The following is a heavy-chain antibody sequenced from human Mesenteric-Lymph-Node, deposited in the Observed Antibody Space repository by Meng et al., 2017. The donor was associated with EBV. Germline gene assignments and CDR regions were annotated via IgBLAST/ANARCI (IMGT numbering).Heavy chain of an antibody. CDR3: VRVDRYSSGTFDY. CDR1: GYTFPSYY. Sequence: QLVQSGAEVKKPGASVKVSCKASGYTFPSYYMTWVRQAPGHGLEWMGIINPSSGSTTYAQKFQGRVTMTRDTSTTTVHMELSSLRSEDMAVYYCVRVDRYSSGTFDYWGQGTLVTVSS. CDR2: INPSSGST. J-gene: IGHJ4*02. V-gene: IGHV1-46*01. D-gene: IGHD6-19*01.